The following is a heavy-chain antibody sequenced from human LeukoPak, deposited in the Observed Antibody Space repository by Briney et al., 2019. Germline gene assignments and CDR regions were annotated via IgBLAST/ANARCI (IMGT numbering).Heavy chain of an antibody. CDR3: ASTFPYCSGGTCAL. D-gene: IGHD2-15*01. CDR1: GLTFRSYW. Sequence: GGSLRLSCAASGLTFRSYWMSWVRQAPGKGLEWVANIHPDGGTKNYVDSVKGRFTISRDNATNSLYLQMSSLRAEDTAVYYCASTFPYCSGGTCALGGQGTLVTVSS. V-gene: IGHV3-7*01. J-gene: IGHJ4*02. CDR2: IHPDGGTK.